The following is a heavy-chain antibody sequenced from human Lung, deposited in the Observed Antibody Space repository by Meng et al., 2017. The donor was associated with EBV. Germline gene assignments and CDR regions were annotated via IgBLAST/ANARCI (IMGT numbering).Heavy chain of an antibody. Sequence: EVQVMESGGGLVQPXGSLRLSCAASGFTLGSYWVHWVRQAPGKGLVWVSRINTDGSVINYADSVKGRFTISRDNAKNTVYLQMNNLRAEDTAVYYCAKDCFGDKDSWGQGNLVTVSS. CDR2: INTDGSVI. CDR1: GFTLGSYW. CDR3: AKDCFGDKDS. J-gene: IGHJ4*02. D-gene: IGHD2-21*01. V-gene: IGHV3-74*01.